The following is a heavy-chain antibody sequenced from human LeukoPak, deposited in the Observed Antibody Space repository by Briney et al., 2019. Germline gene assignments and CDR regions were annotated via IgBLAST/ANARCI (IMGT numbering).Heavy chain of an antibody. D-gene: IGHD2-2*01. CDR2: IYSDGNT. CDR1: GFTVSSIY. V-gene: IGHV3-53*01. CDR3: VKDPDPRYCSSTSCSPI. Sequence: GGSLRLSCAVSGFTVSSIYMTWVRQAPGKGLEWVSSIYSDGNTYYADSVKGRFTLSRDSSRNTLYLQMNDLRVEDTAVYYCVKDPDPRYCSSTSCSPIWGQGTMVTVSS. J-gene: IGHJ3*02.